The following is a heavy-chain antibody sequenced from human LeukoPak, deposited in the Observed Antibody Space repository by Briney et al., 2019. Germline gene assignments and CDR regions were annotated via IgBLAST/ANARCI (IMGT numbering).Heavy chain of an antibody. CDR1: GGSISRSSYY. CDR2: IYYSGSS. CDR3: ARDHPITMVRGTPFDY. Sequence: SETLSLTCTVSGGSISRSSYYWGWIRQPPGKGLEWIGSIYYSGSSYYNPSLKSRVTISVDTSKNQFSLKLSSVTAADTAVYYCARDHPITMVRGTPFDYWGQGTLVTVSS. J-gene: IGHJ4*02. V-gene: IGHV4-39*07. D-gene: IGHD3-10*01.